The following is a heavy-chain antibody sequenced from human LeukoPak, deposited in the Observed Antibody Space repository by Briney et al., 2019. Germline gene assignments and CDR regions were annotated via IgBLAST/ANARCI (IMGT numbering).Heavy chain of an antibody. J-gene: IGHJ4*02. CDR1: GYRYIDYW. CDR2: IYGGDSET. Sequence: GESLQISCKGSGYRYIDYWIGWVRQMPGKGLEWMGIIYGGDSETRYSPSLQGQVTISADKSINTAYLQWSSLKGSDTAMYYCARTTTYSSGWYGAYWGQGTLVTVSS. V-gene: IGHV5-51*01. D-gene: IGHD6-19*01. CDR3: ARTTTYSSGWYGAY.